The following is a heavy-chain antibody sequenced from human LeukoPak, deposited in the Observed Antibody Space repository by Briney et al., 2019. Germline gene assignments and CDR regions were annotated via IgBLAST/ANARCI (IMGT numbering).Heavy chain of an antibody. CDR2: ISWSSGTI. D-gene: IGHD3-10*01. Sequence: PGRSLRLSCAASGFTFDDYAIHWVRQAPGKGLEWVSSISWSSGTIRYADSVKGRFTISRDNAKNSLYLEMNSLRPEDMALYYCAKGGGSNLAHFAYWGQGTLVTVSS. CDR1: GFTFDDYA. J-gene: IGHJ4*02. CDR3: AKGGGSNLAHFAY. V-gene: IGHV3-9*03.